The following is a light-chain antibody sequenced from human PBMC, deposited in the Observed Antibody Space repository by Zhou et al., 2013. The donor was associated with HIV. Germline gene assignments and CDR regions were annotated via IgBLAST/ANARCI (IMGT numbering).Light chain of an antibody. J-gene: IGKJ1*01. CDR1: DSVSRNY. CDR2: TAS. V-gene: IGKV3-20*01. CDR3: QQYGNSPWT. Sequence: EIVLTQSPGTLSLSPGERATLSCRASDSVSRNYAAWYQQRRGQPPRLLIYTASTRATGIPDRFSGSGSGTNFTLTISRLEPEDFAVYHCQQYGNSPWTFGQGTKVEF.